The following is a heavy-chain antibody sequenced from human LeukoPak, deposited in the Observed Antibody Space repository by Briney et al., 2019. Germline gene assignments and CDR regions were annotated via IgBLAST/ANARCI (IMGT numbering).Heavy chain of an antibody. CDR3: ARDRGPSIAAAGYFDY. J-gene: IGHJ4*02. V-gene: IGHV1-69*01. CDR2: IIPIFGTA. D-gene: IGHD6-13*01. Sequence: GASVKVSCKASGGTFSSYAISWVRQAPGQGLEWMGGIIPIFGTANYAQKFQGRVTITADESKSTAYMELSSLRSEDTAVYYCARDRGPSIAAAGYFDYWGQGTLVTVSS. CDR1: GGTFSSYA.